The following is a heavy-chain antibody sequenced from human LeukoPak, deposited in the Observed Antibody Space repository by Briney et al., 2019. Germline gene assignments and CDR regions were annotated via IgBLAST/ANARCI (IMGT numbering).Heavy chain of an antibody. D-gene: IGHD5-24*01. J-gene: IGHJ3*02. CDR1: GFTFSSYA. V-gene: IGHV3-64D*09. CDR2: IYRYGGST. CDR3: VKDEVKSRDGYNLGAFDI. Sequence: GVSLRLSCSASGFTFSSYAMHWVRQAPGKGVEYVSAIYRYGGSTYYTDSVRGRFTISRDNSKNTLYLQMSILRAEDTAVYYCVKDEVKSRDGYNLGAFDIWGQGTTVTVS.